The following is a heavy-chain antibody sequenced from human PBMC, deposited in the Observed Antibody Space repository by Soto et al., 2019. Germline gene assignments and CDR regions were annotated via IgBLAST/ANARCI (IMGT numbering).Heavy chain of an antibody. D-gene: IGHD3-10*01. V-gene: IGHV4-31*03. CDR1: GGSISNGGYH. Sequence: QVQLQESGPGLVKPSETLTLTCTVSGGSISNGGYHWTWIRLSPGKSLEWIGYVYHTGHADYNPSLKGRLSISVDTSMNQCYLNLNSLPAADTALYYCTRERGLGASMVRGARWFDPWGQGIMVTVSS. CDR3: TRERGLGASMVRGARWFDP. CDR2: VYHTGHA. J-gene: IGHJ5*02.